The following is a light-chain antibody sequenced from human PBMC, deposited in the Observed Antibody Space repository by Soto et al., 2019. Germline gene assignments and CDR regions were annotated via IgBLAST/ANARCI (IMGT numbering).Light chain of an antibody. CDR2: DAS. CDR3: QQYTNTNNPWM. Sequence: DIQMTPSPSSLSASVGDRVTITCRASQGIITYLNWYQQKPGKAPKLLVYDASTLQSGVASRFSGSGSGTEFTLIISGLQPDDSATYYCQQYTNTNNPWMFGQGTKV. V-gene: IGKV1-39*01. CDR1: QGIITY. J-gene: IGKJ1*01.